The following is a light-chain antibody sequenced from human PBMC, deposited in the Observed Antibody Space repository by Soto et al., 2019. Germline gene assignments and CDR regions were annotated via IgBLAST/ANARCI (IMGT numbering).Light chain of an antibody. V-gene: IGLV2-14*01. CDR3: SAYVDSGAVI. CDR1: SGDIGTYKY. Sequence: QSVMTQPASVSGSPGQSITISCTGTSGDIGTYKYVSWYQLYPGKAPKLIIYNIRGRPSGVSSRFSGSQSGNTASLAISGLRAEDEADYFCSAYVDSGAVIFGRGTKVTVL. J-gene: IGLJ2*01. CDR2: NIR.